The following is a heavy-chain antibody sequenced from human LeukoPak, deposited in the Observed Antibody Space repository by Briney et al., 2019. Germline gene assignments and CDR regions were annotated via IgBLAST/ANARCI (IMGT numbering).Heavy chain of an antibody. V-gene: IGHV3-7*01. CDR2: IKQDGSEK. D-gene: IGHD6-6*01. Sequence: VGSLRHSRAAPGFTLSISWMSRVRQAPGKGLEWVANIKQDGSEKYYVDSVKGRFTISRDNAKNSLYLQMNSLRAEDTAVYYCARGVIAARPSAFDIWGQGTMVTVSS. CDR3: ARGVIAARPSAFDI. J-gene: IGHJ3*02. CDR1: GFTLSISW.